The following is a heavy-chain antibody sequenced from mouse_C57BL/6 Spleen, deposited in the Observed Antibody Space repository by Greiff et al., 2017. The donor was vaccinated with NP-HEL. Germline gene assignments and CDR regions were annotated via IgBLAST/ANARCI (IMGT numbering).Heavy chain of an antibody. J-gene: IGHJ2*01. V-gene: IGHV1-82*01. CDR1: GYAFSSSW. D-gene: IGHD2-3*01. CDR2: IYPGDGDT. CDR3: AREYDGYYNY. Sequence: QVQLQQSGPELVPPGASVQISCKASGYAFSSSWLNWVKPRPGTGLEWIGRIYPGDGDTNYNGKFKGKATLTADKSSSTAYMQLSSLTSEDSAVYFCAREYDGYYNYWGQGTTLTVSS.